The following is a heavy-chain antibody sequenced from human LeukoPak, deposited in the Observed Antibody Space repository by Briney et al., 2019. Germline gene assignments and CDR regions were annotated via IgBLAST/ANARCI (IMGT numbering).Heavy chain of an antibody. Sequence: GGSLRLSCAASGFTFSSYSMNWVRQAPGKGLEWVSYISSSGSTIYYADSVKGRFTISRDNAKNSLYLQMNSLRAEDTAVYYCARDRGYSSSWYNFDYWGQGTLVTVSS. J-gene: IGHJ4*02. D-gene: IGHD6-13*01. CDR2: ISSSGSTI. V-gene: IGHV3-48*01. CDR1: GFTFSSYS. CDR3: ARDRGYSSSWYNFDY.